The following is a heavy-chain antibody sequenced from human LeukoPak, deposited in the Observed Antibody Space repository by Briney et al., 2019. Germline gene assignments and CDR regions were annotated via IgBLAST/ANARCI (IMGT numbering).Heavy chain of an antibody. D-gene: IGHD1-1*01. CDR2: ISGSGGST. CDR3: AKATGTLGN. V-gene: IGHV3-23*01. J-gene: IGHJ4*02. CDR1: GFTFSSYG. Sequence: GGSLRLSCAASGFTFSSYGMTWVRQAPGKGLEWVSGISGSGGSTYYADSVKGRFTISRDNSKNTLYLQMNSLTAEDTAIYYCAKATGTLGNWGQGTLVTVSS.